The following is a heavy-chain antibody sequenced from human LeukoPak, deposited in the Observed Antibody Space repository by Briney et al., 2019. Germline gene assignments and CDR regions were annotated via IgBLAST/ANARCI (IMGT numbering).Heavy chain of an antibody. J-gene: IGHJ3*02. D-gene: IGHD1-14*01. CDR3: SSANNRAFNI. CDR1: GGSIHSSNL. CDR2: AYHSGVT. V-gene: IGHV4-4*02. Sequence: SETLSLTCAVSGGSIHSSNLWSWVRQPPGKGLEWIGEAYHSGVTNYNPSLKSRINISVDKSKNQFSLQLSSVTAADTAVYYCSSANNRAFNIWGQGTMVTVSS.